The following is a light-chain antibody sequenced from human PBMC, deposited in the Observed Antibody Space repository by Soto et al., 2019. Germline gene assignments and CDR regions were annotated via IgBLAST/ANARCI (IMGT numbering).Light chain of an antibody. CDR2: KAS. J-gene: IGKJ1*01. V-gene: IGKV1-5*03. CDR1: QTISSW. CDR3: QHYNSYSEP. Sequence: DIQMTQSPSTLSGSVGDRVTITCRAGQTISSWLAWYQQKPGKAPKLLIYKASTLKSGVPSRFSGSGSGTEFTLTISSLQPDDFATYYCQHYNSYSEPFGQGTKVELK.